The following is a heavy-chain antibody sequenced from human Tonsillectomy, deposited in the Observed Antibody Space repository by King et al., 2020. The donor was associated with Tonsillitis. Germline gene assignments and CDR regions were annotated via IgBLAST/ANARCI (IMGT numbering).Heavy chain of an antibody. CDR3: ARDPGSWYGDLDYYYGMDV. J-gene: IGHJ6*02. CDR2: IIPILGIA. CDR1: GGTFSSYA. D-gene: IGHD6-13*01. Sequence: QLVQSGAEVKKPGSSVKVSCKASGGTFSSYAISWVRQAPGQGLEWMGRIIPILGIANYAQKFQGRVTITADKSTSTAYMELSSLRSEDTAVYYCARDPGSWYGDLDYYYGMDVWGQGTTVTVSS. V-gene: IGHV1-69*04.